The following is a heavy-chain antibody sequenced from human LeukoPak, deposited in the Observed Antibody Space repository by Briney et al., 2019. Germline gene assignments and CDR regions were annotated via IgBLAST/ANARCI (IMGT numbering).Heavy chain of an antibody. Sequence: GGSLRLSCAASGFTFSNYWMSWVRQAPGKGLEWVAHINQDGSEEHYMDSVKARFIISRDNAKNSLSLQMDSLRAEDTAVYYCVRDGGVSGYDLLDYWGQGNLVTVSS. CDR2: INQDGSEE. CDR1: GFTFSNYW. V-gene: IGHV3-7*01. D-gene: IGHD5-12*01. CDR3: VRDGGVSGYDLLDY. J-gene: IGHJ4*02.